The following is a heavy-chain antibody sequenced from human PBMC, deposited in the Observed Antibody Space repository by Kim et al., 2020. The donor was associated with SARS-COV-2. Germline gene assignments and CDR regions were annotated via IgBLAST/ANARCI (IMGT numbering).Heavy chain of an antibody. Sequence: GGSLRLSCAASGFTFSSYAMSWVRQAPGKGLEWVSAISGSGGSTYYADSVKGRFTISRDNSKNTLYLQMNSLRAEDTAVYYCANFPGPIVETGHGGYGMDVWGQGTTVTVSS. J-gene: IGHJ6*02. V-gene: IGHV3-23*01. CDR3: ANFPGPIVETGHGGYGMDV. CDR1: GFTFSSYA. D-gene: IGHD2-21*02. CDR2: ISGSGGST.